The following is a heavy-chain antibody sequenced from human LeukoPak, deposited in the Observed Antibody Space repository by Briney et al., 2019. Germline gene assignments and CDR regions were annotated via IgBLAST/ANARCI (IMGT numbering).Heavy chain of an antibody. D-gene: IGHD4-23*01. CDR1: GGSISGYY. J-gene: IGHJ3*02. V-gene: IGHV4-59*08. CDR2: VYSSGST. Sequence: SETLSLTCTVSGGSISGYYWRWIRQSPGKGLERIAYVYSSGSTNYNPSLYSRVTISLDTSKNQFSLKLSSVTAADTAVYFCARSGTRSGGAFDIWGQGTMVTVSS. CDR3: ARSGTRSGGAFDI.